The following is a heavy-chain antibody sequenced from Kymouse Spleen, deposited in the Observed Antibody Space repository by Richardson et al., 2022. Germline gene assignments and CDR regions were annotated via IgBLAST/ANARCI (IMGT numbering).Heavy chain of an antibody. CDR2: IYYSGST. D-gene: IGHD6-19*01. CDR1: GGSISSSSYY. J-gene: IGHJ4*02. Sequence: QLQLQESGPGLVKPSETLSLTCTVSGGSISSSSYYWGWIRQPPGKGLEWIGSIYYSGSTYYNPSLKSRVTISVDTSKNQFSLKLSSVTAADTAVYYCARRRAVADPFDYWGQGTLVTVSS. V-gene: IGHV4-39*01. CDR3: ARRRAVADPFDY.